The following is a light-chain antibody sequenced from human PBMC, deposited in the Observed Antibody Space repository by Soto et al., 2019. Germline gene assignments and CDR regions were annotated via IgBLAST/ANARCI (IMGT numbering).Light chain of an antibody. CDR2: GAS. CDR3: QQYGSSPPSWT. J-gene: IGKJ1*01. CDR1: RSVSANY. V-gene: IGKV3-20*01. Sequence: ETVLTQSPGTLSLSPGERATLFCRASRSVSANYLAWYQQKHGQAPRLLIYGASSRATGIPDRFSGSGSGTDFAFTVSRLEPEDFAVYYCQQYGSSPPSWTFGQGTKVEIK.